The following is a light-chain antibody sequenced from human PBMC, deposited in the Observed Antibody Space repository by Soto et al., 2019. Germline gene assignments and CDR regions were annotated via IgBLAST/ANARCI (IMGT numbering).Light chain of an antibody. CDR3: LQHKGYPHT. V-gene: IGKV1-17*03. J-gene: IGKJ2*01. Sequence: DIQMTQSPSDMSAYVGDRVTITCRASQDIRNFLVWFQQKPGKVPKRLIYAGSRLESGVPARFSGSGSGTEFTLTISSLQPEDFATYYCLQHKGYPHTFGQGTKLEIK. CDR1: QDIRNF. CDR2: AGS.